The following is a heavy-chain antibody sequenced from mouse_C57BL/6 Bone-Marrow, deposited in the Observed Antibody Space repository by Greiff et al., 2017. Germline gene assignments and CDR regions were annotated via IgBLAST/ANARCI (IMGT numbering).Heavy chain of an antibody. V-gene: IGHV5-9*01. CDR2: ISGGGGNT. Sequence: EVQLVESGGGLVKPGGSLKLSCAASGLTFSSYTMSWVRQTPEKRLQWVAAISGGGGNTYYPDSVKGRFTISRDNDKNILYLQMSSLRSEDTALYYCSRQVTTVLATKYFDVWGTGTTVTVSS. J-gene: IGHJ1*03. D-gene: IGHD1-1*01. CDR1: GLTFSSYT. CDR3: SRQVTTVLATKYFDV.